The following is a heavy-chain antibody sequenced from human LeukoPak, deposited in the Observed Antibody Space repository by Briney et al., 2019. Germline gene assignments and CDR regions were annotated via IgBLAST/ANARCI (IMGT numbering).Heavy chain of an antibody. CDR3: ARVGDYYDSSGYPFDY. CDR1: GGSISSYY. Sequence: SETLSLTCTVSGGSISSYYWSWIRQPAGKALEWIGRIYTSGSAKYNPSLKSRVTMSVDTSKNQFSLKLSSVTAADTAVYYCARVGDYYDSSGYPFDYWAQGTLVTVCS. CDR2: IYTSGSA. J-gene: IGHJ4*02. D-gene: IGHD3-22*01. V-gene: IGHV4-4*07.